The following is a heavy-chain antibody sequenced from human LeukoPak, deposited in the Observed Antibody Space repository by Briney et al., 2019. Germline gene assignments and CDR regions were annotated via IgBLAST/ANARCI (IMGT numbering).Heavy chain of an antibody. CDR3: ARHSLGTPPYYYDSSGYSYFDY. J-gene: IGHJ4*02. Sequence: SETLSLTCAVSGGSISSGGYSWSWIRQPPGKGLEWIGYIYHSGSTYYNPSLKSRVTISVDTSKNQFSLKLSPVTAADTAVYYCARHSLGTPPYYYDSSGYSYFDYWGQGTLVTVSS. D-gene: IGHD3-22*01. CDR1: GGSISSGGYS. V-gene: IGHV4-30-2*03. CDR2: IYHSGST.